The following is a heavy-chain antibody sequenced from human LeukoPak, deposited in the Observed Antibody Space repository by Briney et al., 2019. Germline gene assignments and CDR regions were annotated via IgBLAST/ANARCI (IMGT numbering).Heavy chain of an antibody. J-gene: IGHJ4*02. CDR3: AKGGFGELAKDDFDY. CDR2: IRYDGSNK. V-gene: IGHV3-30*02. D-gene: IGHD3-10*01. Sequence: GGSLRLSCAASGFTFSSYGMHWVRQAPGKGLEWVAFIRYDGSNKYYADSLKGRFTISRDNSKNTLYLQMNSLRAEDTAVYYCAKGGFGELAKDDFDYWGQGTLVTVSS. CDR1: GFTFSSYG.